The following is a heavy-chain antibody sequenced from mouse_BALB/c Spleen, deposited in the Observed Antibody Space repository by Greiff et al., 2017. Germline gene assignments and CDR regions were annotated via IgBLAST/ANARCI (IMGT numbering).Heavy chain of an antibody. V-gene: IGHV5-6-5*01. CDR2: ISSGGST. J-gene: IGHJ4*01. CDR3: ARGGAMDY. CDR1: GFSFSSYA. Sequence: EVKLVESGGGLVKPGGSLKLSCAASGFSFSSYAMSWVRQTPEKRLAWVASISSGGSTYYPDSVKGRFTISRDNARNILYLQMSRLRSEDTAMYYCARGGAMDYWGQGTSVTVSS.